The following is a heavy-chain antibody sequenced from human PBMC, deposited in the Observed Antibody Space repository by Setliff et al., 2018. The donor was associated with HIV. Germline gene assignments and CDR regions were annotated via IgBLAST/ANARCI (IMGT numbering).Heavy chain of an antibody. Sequence: GGSLRLSCAASGFTFSNYWMDWVRQAPGKGLEWVATIKKDGSEMYYVDSVKGRFTISRDNARTSVYLEMKSLRVEDTAVYLCANLWEMGAWGQGTLVTVPQ. CDR3: ANLWEMGA. D-gene: IGHD1-26*01. V-gene: IGHV3-7*01. CDR1: GFTFSNYW. CDR2: IKKDGSEM. J-gene: IGHJ5*02.